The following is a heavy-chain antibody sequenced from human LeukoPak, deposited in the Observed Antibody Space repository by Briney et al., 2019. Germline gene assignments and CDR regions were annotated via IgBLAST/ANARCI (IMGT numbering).Heavy chain of an antibody. J-gene: IGHJ4*02. Sequence: GGSLRLSCAASGFSFTNYYMSWIRQAPGKGLEWVSYITSTGGSAFYADSVKGRFTISRDNAKNSLFLQMNSLRAEDTAVYYCARGAQWELPYFDYWGQGTLVTVSS. CDR3: ARGAQWELPYFDY. V-gene: IGHV3-11*04. CDR1: GFSFTNYY. D-gene: IGHD1-26*01. CDR2: ITSTGGSA.